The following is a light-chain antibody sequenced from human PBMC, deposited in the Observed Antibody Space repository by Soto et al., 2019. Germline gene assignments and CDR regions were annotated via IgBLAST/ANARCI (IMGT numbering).Light chain of an antibody. CDR1: QSVMNRL. CDR3: QQYGDSLLT. CDR2: AAS. J-gene: IGKJ4*01. V-gene: IGKV3-20*01. Sequence: EIVLTQSPGTLSLSPGERATLSCRASQSVMNRLLAWYQQKPGQAPRLLIYAASSRAAGIPDRFSGSGCGTDFTLTISRLEPEDFAVYYCQQYGDSLLTFGGGTKVDIK.